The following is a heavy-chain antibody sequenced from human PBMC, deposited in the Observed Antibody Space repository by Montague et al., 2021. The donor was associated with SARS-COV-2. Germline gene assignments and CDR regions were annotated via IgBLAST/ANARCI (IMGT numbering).Heavy chain of an antibody. CDR1: GFTFSSYD. J-gene: IGHJ4*02. CDR3: ARGYSSGYYYYFDY. V-gene: IGHV3-13*04. D-gene: IGHD3-22*01. Sequence: SLRLSCAASGFTFSSYDMHWVRQATGEGLEWVSAIGTAGDTYYPGSVKGRFTISRENAKNSLYLRMNSLRAGDTAVYYCARGYSSGYYYYFDYWGQGTLVTVSS. CDR2: IGTAGDT.